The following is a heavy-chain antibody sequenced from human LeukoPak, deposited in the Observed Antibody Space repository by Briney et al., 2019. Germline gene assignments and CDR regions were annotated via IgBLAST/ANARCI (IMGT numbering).Heavy chain of an antibody. D-gene: IGHD3-10*01. V-gene: IGHV3-48*04. CDR2: ISHTGSTV. Sequence: PGGSLRLSCAASGFSFSIYSLNWVRQAPGKGLEWVSYISHTGSTVSYADSVKGRFTISRDNAKNSLYLQMNSLRAEDTAMYYCAIPPLSGTGSSRPLAGIDVWGQGTTVTVSS. CDR1: GFSFSIYS. J-gene: IGHJ6*02. CDR3: AIPPLSGTGSSRPLAGIDV.